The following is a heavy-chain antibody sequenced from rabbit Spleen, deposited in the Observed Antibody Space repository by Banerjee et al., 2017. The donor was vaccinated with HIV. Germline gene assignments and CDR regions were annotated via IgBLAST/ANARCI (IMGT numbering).Heavy chain of an antibody. CDR3: ARDSDDGSLSMAFNL. CDR2: IYVGSGGTT. J-gene: IGHJ4*01. Sequence: QEQLVESGGGLVQPEGSLTLTCTASGFSFSSSYWMSWVRQAPGKGLKWIGCIYVGSGGTTYYASWAKGRFTISKTSSTTVALQMTSLTDADTATYFCARDSDDGSLSMAFNLWGPGTLVTVS. CDR1: GFSFSSSYW. D-gene: IGHD2-1*01. V-gene: IGHV1S45*01.